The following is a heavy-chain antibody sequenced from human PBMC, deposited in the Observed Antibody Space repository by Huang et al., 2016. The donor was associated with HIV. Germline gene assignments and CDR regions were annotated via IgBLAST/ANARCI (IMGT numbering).Heavy chain of an antibody. CDR1: GNTFTNYG. CDR3: ASPIPSSSNYRGLDH. CDR2: IIPDYGDT. D-gene: IGHD4-4*01. V-gene: IGHV1-18*04. J-gene: IGHJ5*02. Sequence: QVSMMQSGAEVKKPGASVTVSCKASGNTFTNYGFSWVRQAPGHGLEWMGWIIPDYGDTNAAQKCQGRVTMTTDTSTSTAYLDLRSLRSDDTAIYYCASPIPSSSNYRGLDHWGQGTLVTVSS.